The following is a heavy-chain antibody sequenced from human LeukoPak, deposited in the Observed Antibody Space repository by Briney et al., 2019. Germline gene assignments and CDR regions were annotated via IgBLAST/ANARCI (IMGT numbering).Heavy chain of an antibody. Sequence: GGSLRLSCAASGFTVSNYDMNWVRQAPGKGLEWVSSISSSSSYIYYADSVKGRFAISRDNAKNSLYLQMYSLRAEDTAVYYCAGTYGSGSYPNYWGQGTLVTVSS. J-gene: IGHJ4*02. CDR3: AGTYGSGSYPNY. CDR2: ISSSSSYI. V-gene: IGHV3-21*01. D-gene: IGHD3-10*01. CDR1: GFTVSNYD.